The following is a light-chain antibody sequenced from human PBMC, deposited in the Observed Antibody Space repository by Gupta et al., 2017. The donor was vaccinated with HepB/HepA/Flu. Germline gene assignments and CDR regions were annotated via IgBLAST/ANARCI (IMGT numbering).Light chain of an antibody. CDR3: SSYTSSSPYV. Sequence: QSDLTQPASVSGSPGQSITISCPGTSSDVGGYNYGSWYQQHPGKAPKLMIYDVSNRPSGVSNRFSGSKSGNTASLTISGLQAEDEADYYCSSYTSSSPYVFGTGTKVTVL. CDR1: SSDVGGYNY. V-gene: IGLV2-14*03. J-gene: IGLJ1*01. CDR2: DVS.